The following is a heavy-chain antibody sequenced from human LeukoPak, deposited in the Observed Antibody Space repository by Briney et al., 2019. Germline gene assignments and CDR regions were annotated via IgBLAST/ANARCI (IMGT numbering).Heavy chain of an antibody. J-gene: IGHJ4*02. Sequence: PSETLSLTCTVSGGSISSSYWWSWVRQPPGKGLEWIGEIYHSGGTNYKPSLESRVTMSLDKSQNQFSLKLSSVTAADTAVYYCARDLRGMIDYWGQGTLVTVSS. CDR3: ARDLRGMIDY. D-gene: IGHD3-16*01. V-gene: IGHV4-4*02. CDR2: IYHSGGT. CDR1: GGSISSSYW.